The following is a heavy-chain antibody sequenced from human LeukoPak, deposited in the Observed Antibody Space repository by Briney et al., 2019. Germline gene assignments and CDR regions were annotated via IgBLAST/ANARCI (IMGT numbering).Heavy chain of an antibody. D-gene: IGHD3-3*01. Sequence: KSSETLSLTCTVSGGSISSSSYYWSCIRPPAGKGLECIGRIYTSGSTNYNPSLKSRVTMSVDTSKNQFSLKLSSVTAADTAVYYCAVASGTSGPGYDFWSGYAFDIWGQGTMVTVSS. CDR3: AVASGTSGPGYDFWSGYAFDI. CDR2: IYTSGST. CDR1: GGSISSSSYY. J-gene: IGHJ3*02. V-gene: IGHV4-61*02.